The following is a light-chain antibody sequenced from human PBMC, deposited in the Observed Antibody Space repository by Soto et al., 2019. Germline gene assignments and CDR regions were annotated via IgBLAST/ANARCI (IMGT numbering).Light chain of an antibody. CDR3: QQSYSTLT. CDR2: AAS. Sequence: DIQMTQSPSSLSASVGDRVTITCRASQSISSYLNWYQQKPGKAPKLLIYAASSLQSGVTSRFSGSGSGTDLTLPISSLQPEDFATYYCQQSYSTLTFGPGTKVDIK. V-gene: IGKV1-39*01. CDR1: QSISSY. J-gene: IGKJ3*01.